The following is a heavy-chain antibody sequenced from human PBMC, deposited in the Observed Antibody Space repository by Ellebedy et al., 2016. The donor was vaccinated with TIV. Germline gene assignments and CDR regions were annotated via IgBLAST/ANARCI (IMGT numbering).Heavy chain of an antibody. CDR3: ARDGPLLGDYPDY. V-gene: IGHV3-74*01. Sequence: HTGGSLRLSXAASGFTFSSYWMHWVRQAPGEGLVWVSRVNSDGSSTRYADSVEGRFTISRDNAKNTLFLQMNSLRAEDTALYYCARDGPLLGDYPDYWGQGTLVTVSS. CDR2: VNSDGSST. D-gene: IGHD4-17*01. CDR1: GFTFSSYW. J-gene: IGHJ4*02.